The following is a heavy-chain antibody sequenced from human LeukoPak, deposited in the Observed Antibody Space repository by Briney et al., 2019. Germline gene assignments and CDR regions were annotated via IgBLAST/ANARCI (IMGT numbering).Heavy chain of an antibody. CDR2: IYTSGST. V-gene: IGHV4-61*02. J-gene: IGHJ3*02. D-gene: IGHD3-22*01. CDR3: AREYYDSNKAPAFDI. Sequence: PSQTLSLTCTVSGGSISSGSYYWSWIRQPAGKGLEWIGRIYTSGSTNYNPSLKSRVTISVDTSKNQFSLKLSSVTAADTAVYYCAREYYDSNKAPAFDIWGQGTMVTVS. CDR1: GGSISSGSYY.